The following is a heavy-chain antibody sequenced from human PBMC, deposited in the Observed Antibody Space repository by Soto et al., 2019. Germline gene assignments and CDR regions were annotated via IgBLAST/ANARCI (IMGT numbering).Heavy chain of an antibody. J-gene: IGHJ6*02. CDR1: GGSFSGYY. D-gene: IGHD3-3*01. CDR2: INHSGST. V-gene: IGHV4-34*01. Sequence: SETLSLTCAVYGGSFSGYYWSWIRQPPGKGLGWIGEINHSGSTNYNPSLKSRVTISVDTSKNQFSLKLSSVTAADTAVYYCARAPYYDFWSGYYTHYYGMDVWGQGTTVTVSS. CDR3: ARAPYYDFWSGYYTHYYGMDV.